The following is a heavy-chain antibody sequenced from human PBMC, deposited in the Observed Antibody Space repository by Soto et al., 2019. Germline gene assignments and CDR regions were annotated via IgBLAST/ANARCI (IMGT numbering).Heavy chain of an antibody. Sequence: EVQLVESGGGLIQPGGSLRLSCAASGFTVSSNYMTWVRQAPGKGLEWVSVIYSGGRTYYADSVKGRFTISRDNSKNTLYLQRNSLRAEDTAVYYCARGIPRGYSYGSYYFDYWGQGTLVTVSS. CDR2: IYSGGRT. CDR3: ARGIPRGYSYGSYYFDY. CDR1: GFTVSSNY. D-gene: IGHD5-18*01. V-gene: IGHV3-53*01. J-gene: IGHJ4*02.